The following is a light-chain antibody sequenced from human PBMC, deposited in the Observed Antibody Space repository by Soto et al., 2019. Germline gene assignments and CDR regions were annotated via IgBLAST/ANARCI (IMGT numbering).Light chain of an antibody. Sequence: EVVLTQSPATLSLSPGERGTLSCRASLNISRYLAWYQQKPGQAPRLRIYDASDMAAGVPSRFRSSGSGTYFTLTISSLEAEDVAMYYCQQRGNWPPLTFGGGTKVDIK. CDR2: DAS. J-gene: IGKJ4*01. V-gene: IGKV3-11*01. CDR3: QQRGNWPPLT. CDR1: LNISRY.